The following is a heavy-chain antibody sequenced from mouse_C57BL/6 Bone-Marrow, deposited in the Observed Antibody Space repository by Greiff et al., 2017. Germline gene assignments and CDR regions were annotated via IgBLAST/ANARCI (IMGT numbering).Heavy chain of an antibody. CDR1: GFSLTSYG. V-gene: IGHV2-9*01. CDR3: ATSYYSNYEREMDY. Sequence: VKLVESGPGLVAPSQSLSITCTVSGFSLTSYGVDWVRQPPGKGLEWLGVIWGGGSTNYNSALMSRLSISKDNSKSQVFLKMNSLQTDDTAMYYCATSYYSNYEREMDYWGQGTSVTVSS. CDR2: IWGGGST. J-gene: IGHJ4*01. D-gene: IGHD2-5*01.